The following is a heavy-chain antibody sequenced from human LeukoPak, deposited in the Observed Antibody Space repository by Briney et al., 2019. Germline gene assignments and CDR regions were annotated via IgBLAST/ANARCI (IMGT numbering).Heavy chain of an antibody. CDR1: GFTFSSYW. D-gene: IGHD3-10*01. J-gene: IGHJ4*02. CDR2: INSDGSST. Sequence: GGSLRLSCAATGFTFSSYWMHWVRQAPGKGLAWVSRINSDGSSTSYAGSVKGRFTISRDNAKNTLYLQMNSLRAEDTAVYYCARGLLWFGELFDYWGQGTLVTVSS. V-gene: IGHV3-74*01. CDR3: ARGLLWFGELFDY.